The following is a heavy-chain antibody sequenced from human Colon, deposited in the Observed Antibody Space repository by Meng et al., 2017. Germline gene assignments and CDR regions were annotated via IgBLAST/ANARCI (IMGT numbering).Heavy chain of an antibody. CDR1: GASVRSPDHQ. J-gene: IGHJ4*02. CDR3: ARDYWGSLDF. D-gene: IGHD3-16*01. V-gene: IGHV4-61*08. Sequence: QLQGSGLGPVRPSETLSLICAVSGASVRSPDHQWGWVRQPPGKGLEWIGYARIDYANTNYNPSLKSRVNVSLDTSKNQFSLNVRSVTAADTAVYYCARDYWGSLDFWGQGILVTVSS. CDR2: ARIDYANT.